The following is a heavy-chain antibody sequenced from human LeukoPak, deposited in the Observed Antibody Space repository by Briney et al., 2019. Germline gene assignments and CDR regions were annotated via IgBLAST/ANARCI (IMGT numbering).Heavy chain of an antibody. CDR1: GGSFSGYC. CDR3: ARGRGLVYP. Sequence: KPSETLSLTCAVYGGSFSGYCWSWIRQPPGKGLEWIGEINHSGSNNYNPSLKSRVTISVDTSKNQFSLKLSSVTAADTAVYYCARGRGLVYPWGQGTLVTVSS. D-gene: IGHD6-19*01. V-gene: IGHV4-34*01. J-gene: IGHJ5*02. CDR2: INHSGSN.